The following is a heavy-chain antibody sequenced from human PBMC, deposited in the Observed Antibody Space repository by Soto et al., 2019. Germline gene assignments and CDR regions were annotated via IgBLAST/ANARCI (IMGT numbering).Heavy chain of an antibody. D-gene: IGHD6-13*01. Sequence: GASVKVSCKASGYTFTTYGISWVRQAPGQGLEWMGWISAYNGKTNYAQKLQGRVTMTTDTSTSTAYMELRSLRSDDTAVYYCASPILAASTPTTYAMHVWGQGTTVTGSS. CDR1: GYTFTTYG. V-gene: IGHV1-18*01. J-gene: IGHJ6*02. CDR3: ASPILAASTPTTYAMHV. CDR2: ISAYNGKT.